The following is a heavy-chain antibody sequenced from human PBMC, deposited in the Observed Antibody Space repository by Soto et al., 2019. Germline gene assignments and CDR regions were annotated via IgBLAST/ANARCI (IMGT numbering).Heavy chain of an antibody. CDR3: ARDEKEGSSWPNY. CDR1: GYTFTSYD. CDR2: MNPNSGNT. Sequence: ASVKVSCKASGYTFTSYDINWVRQATGQGLEWMGWMNPNSGNTGYAQKFQGRVTMTRNTSISTAYMELRSLRSDDTAVYYCARDEKEGSSWPNYWGQGTLVTVSS. V-gene: IGHV1-8*01. D-gene: IGHD6-13*01. J-gene: IGHJ4*02.